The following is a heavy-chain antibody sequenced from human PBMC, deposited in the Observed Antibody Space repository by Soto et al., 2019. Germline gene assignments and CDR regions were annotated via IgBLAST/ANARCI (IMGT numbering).Heavy chain of an antibody. J-gene: IGHJ4*02. D-gene: IGHD1-26*01. V-gene: IGHV3-30*03. CDR2: ISYDGSNK. Sequence: GGSLRLSCAASGFTFSSYGMHWVRQAPGKGLEWVAVISYDGSNKYYADSVKGRFTISRDNSKNTLYLQMNSLRAEDTAVYCCAIPFKRELPPLPDYWGQGTLVTVSS. CDR3: AIPFKRELPPLPDY. CDR1: GFTFSSYG.